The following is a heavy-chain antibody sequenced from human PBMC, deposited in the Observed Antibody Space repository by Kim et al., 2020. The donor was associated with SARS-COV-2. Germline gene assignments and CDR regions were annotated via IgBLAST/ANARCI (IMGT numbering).Heavy chain of an antibody. V-gene: IGHV3-23*01. CDR2: ISGTGFRT. D-gene: IGHD3-16*01. J-gene: IGHJ2*01. CDR1: GFSFKTYA. Sequence: GGSLRLSCAASGFSFKTYAMSWVRQAPGKGLEWVSVISGTGFRTDYADSVKGRFTISRDNSKSTLFVEMNSLRAEDTAVYYCAKDPGGNLPPWYFDLWGRGTLVTVSS. CDR3: AKDPGGNLPPWYFDL.